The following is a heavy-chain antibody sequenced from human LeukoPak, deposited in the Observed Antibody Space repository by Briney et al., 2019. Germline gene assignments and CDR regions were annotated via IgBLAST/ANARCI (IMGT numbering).Heavy chain of an antibody. Sequence: SETLSLTCTVSGGSISSYYWSWIRQPPGKGPEWIGYIYYSGSTNYNPSLKSRVTISVDTSKNQFSLKLSSVTAADTAVYYCARDKFSSGGSLVFDYWGQGTLVTVSS. J-gene: IGHJ4*02. D-gene: IGHD2-15*01. V-gene: IGHV4-59*01. CDR1: GGSISSYY. CDR2: IYYSGST. CDR3: ARDKFSSGGSLVFDY.